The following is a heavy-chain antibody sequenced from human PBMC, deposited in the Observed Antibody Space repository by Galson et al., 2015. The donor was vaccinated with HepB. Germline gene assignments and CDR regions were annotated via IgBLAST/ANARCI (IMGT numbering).Heavy chain of an antibody. Sequence: SVKVSCKASGYTFTSYGISWVRQAPGQGLEWMGWISAYNGNTNYAQKLQGRVTMTTDTSTSTAYMELRSLRSDDTAVYYCARGFYCGGDCYGPQWCDYWGQGTLVTVSS. D-gene: IGHD2-21*02. CDR3: ARGFYCGGDCYGPQWCDY. CDR2: ISAYNGNT. V-gene: IGHV1-18*04. J-gene: IGHJ4*02. CDR1: GYTFTSYG.